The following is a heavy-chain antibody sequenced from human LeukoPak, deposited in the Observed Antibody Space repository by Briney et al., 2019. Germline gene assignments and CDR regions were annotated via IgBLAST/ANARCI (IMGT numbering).Heavy chain of an antibody. CDR2: IYYSGST. J-gene: IGHJ3*02. V-gene: IGHV4-39*01. D-gene: IGHD4-11*01. CDR3: ARLGKSEMTTVTTRAFDI. Sequence: PSETLSLTCTVSGGSLSSSSYYWGWIRQPPGKGLEWIGSIYYSGSTYYNPSLKSRVTISVDTSKNQFSLQLSSVTAADTAVYYCARLGKSEMTTVTTRAFDIWGQGTVVTVSS. CDR1: GGSLSSSSYY.